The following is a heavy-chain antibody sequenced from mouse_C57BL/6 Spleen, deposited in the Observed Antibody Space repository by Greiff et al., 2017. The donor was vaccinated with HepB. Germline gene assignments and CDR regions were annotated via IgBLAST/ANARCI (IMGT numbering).Heavy chain of an antibody. V-gene: IGHV2-2*01. J-gene: IGHJ1*03. D-gene: IGHD2-3*01. Sequence: VQRVESGPGLVQPSQSLSITCTVSGFSLTSYGVHWVRQSPGKGLEWLGVIWSGGSTDYNAAFISRLSISKDNSKSQVFFKMNSLQADDTAIYYCARKGLLGYWYFDVWGTGTTVTVSS. CDR3: ARKGLLGYWYFDV. CDR2: IWSGGST. CDR1: GFSLTSYG.